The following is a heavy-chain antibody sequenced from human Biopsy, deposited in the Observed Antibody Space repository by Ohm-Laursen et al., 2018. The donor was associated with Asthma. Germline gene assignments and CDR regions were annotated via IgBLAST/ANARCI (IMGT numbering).Heavy chain of an antibody. D-gene: IGHD6-19*01. Sequence: SLRLSCAASGFTFSKFWMSWVRQAPGKGLERVSAITGSGGTTYYADSVRGRFTISRDNSKSTLFLQMDSLSAEDTAVYYCAKDFRGIAVAGDRGFDYWGQGTLVIVSS. CDR3: AKDFRGIAVAGDRGFDY. CDR1: GFTFSKFW. CDR2: ITGSGGTT. J-gene: IGHJ4*02. V-gene: IGHV3-23*01.